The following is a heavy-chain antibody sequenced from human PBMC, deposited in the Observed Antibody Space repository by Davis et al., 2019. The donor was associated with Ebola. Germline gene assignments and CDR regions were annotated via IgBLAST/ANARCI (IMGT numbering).Heavy chain of an antibody. D-gene: IGHD3-22*01. V-gene: IGHV7-4-1*02. CDR3: ARDGSSGLS. CDR1: GYTFTGYY. Sequence: AASVKVSCKASGYTFTGYYMHWVRQAPGQGLEWMGWINTNTGSPTYAQGFTGRFVFSLDSSVNTAYLQINSLESEDTAIYFCARDGSSGLSWGQGTLVTVSS. CDR2: INTNTGSP. J-gene: IGHJ5*02.